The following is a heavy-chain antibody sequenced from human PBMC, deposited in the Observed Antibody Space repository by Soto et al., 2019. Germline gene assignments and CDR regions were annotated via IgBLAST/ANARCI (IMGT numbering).Heavy chain of an antibody. CDR1: GYTFTSYA. Sequence: GASVKVSCKASGYTFTSYAMHWVRQAPGQRLEWMGIINASDGTTTYAQKFQGRLTMTRDTSTSTVYMELSSLCSEDTAVYYCARDPTQLPGGYWGQGTLVTVSS. CDR3: ARDPTQLPGGY. D-gene: IGHD1-26*01. CDR2: INASDGTT. J-gene: IGHJ4*02. V-gene: IGHV1-46*01.